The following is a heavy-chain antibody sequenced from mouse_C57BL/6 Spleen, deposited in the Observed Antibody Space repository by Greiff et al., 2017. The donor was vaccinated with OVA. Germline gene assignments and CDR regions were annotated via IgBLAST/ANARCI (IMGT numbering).Heavy chain of an antibody. CDR2: IWTGGGT. CDR1: FFSFPLSS. D-gene: IGHD1-1*01. V-gene: IGHV2-9-1*01. Sequence: VLLVESGPGLVAPSPSLSLSFPFSFFSFPLSSLSLVLPPPCPVLSLLGVIWTGGGTNYNSALKSRLSISKDNSKSQVFFKMNSLQTADTARYYCARNHGSRLAMDYWGQGTSVTVSS. CDR3: ARNHGSRLAMDY. J-gene: IGHJ4*01.